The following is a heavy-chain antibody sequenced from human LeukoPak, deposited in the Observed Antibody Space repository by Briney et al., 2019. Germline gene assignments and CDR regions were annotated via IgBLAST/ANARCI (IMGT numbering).Heavy chain of an antibody. CDR3: AKGGYYGSGSYITRWFDP. CDR1: GFTFSGYA. Sequence: GGSLRLSCAASGFTFSGYAMSWVRQAPGKGLEWVSAISGSGGSTYYADSVKGRFTISRDNSKNTLYLQMNSLRAEDTAVYYCAKGGYYGSGSYITRWFDPWGQGTLVTVSS. D-gene: IGHD3-10*01. V-gene: IGHV3-23*01. J-gene: IGHJ5*02. CDR2: ISGSGGST.